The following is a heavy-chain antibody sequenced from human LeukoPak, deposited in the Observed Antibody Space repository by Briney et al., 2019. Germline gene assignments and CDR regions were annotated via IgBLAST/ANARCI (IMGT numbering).Heavy chain of an antibody. D-gene: IGHD3-9*01. CDR3: ARDPGYNILTGYYND. J-gene: IGHJ4*02. CDR2: ISSGAGNI. V-gene: IGHV3-11*01. CDR1: GFTFSDYY. Sequence: PGGSLRLSCAASGFTFSDYYMSWIRQAPGKGLEWVSYISSGAGNIYYADSVKGRSTISRDNAKNSLYLQMNSLRAEDTAVYYCARDPGYNILTGYYNDWGQGTLVTVSS.